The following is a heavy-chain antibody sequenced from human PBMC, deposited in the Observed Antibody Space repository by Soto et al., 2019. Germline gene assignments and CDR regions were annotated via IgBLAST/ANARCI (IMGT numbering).Heavy chain of an antibody. CDR1: GGSISSYY. V-gene: IGHV4-59*01. CDR2: IYYSGST. D-gene: IGHD1-26*01. J-gene: IGHJ3*02. Sequence: SETLSLTCTVSGGSISSYYWSWIRQPPGKGLEWIGYIYYSGSTNYSPSLKSRVTISVDTSKNQFSLKLSSVTAADTAVYYCARDGISEGAFDIWGQGTMVTVSS. CDR3: ARDGISEGAFDI.